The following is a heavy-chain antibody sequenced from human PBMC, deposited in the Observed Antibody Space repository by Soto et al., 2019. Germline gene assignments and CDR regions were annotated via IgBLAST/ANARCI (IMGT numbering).Heavy chain of an antibody. V-gene: IGHV5-51*01. D-gene: IGHD4-4*01. Sequence: PGESLKISCKASGYSFTTYWIAWERQMPGKGLEWMGIINPGDSDIRYSPSFQGQVTISADNSISTAYLQWSSLKASDTAMYYCARHEQFYYYYYGMDVWGQGTAVTVSS. CDR2: INPGDSDI. CDR1: GYSFTTYW. CDR3: ARHEQFYYYYYGMDV. J-gene: IGHJ6*02.